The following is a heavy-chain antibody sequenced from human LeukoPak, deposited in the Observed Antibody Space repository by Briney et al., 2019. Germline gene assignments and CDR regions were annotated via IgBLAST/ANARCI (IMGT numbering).Heavy chain of an antibody. CDR3: ATYSGAHHKTFDF. CDR2: ISSSGSTI. J-gene: IGHJ4*02. CDR1: GFTFSSYE. Sequence: GGSLRLSCAASGFTFSSYEMNWVRQAPGKGLEWVSYISSSGSTIYYADSVKGRFTISRDNAKNSLYLQMISLRVDDTAMYYCATYSGAHHKTFDFWGQGTLVTVSS. V-gene: IGHV3-48*03. D-gene: IGHD1-26*01.